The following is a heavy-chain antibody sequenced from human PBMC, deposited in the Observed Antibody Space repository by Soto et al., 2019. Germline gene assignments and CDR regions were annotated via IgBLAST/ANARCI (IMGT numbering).Heavy chain of an antibody. Sequence: PSETLSLTCTVSGASISSRSHYWGWIRQPPGKGLEWIVSVYYNGNTYYNPSLKSRVTTSADTSKNQFSLKLRSVGAADTAVYYCARLLYDRSGYYYFDYWGQGTLVTVSS. D-gene: IGHD3-22*01. V-gene: IGHV4-39*01. J-gene: IGHJ4*02. CDR3: ARLLYDRSGYYYFDY. CDR2: VYYNGNT. CDR1: GASISSRSHY.